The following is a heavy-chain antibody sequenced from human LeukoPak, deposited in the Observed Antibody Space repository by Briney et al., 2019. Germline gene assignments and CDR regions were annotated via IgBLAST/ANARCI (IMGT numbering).Heavy chain of an antibody. V-gene: IGHV3-7*01. Sequence: GGSLRLSXVASGFTFNTYWMSWVRQAPGKGLEWLANINHDGSGKYYVDSVKGRLTISRDNAKNSLYLQMNSLRVEDTAVYYCASDPFNIAAHDAFNFWGQGTAVTVSS. J-gene: IGHJ3*01. D-gene: IGHD2-21*01. CDR1: GFTFNTYW. CDR3: ASDPFNIAAHDAFNF. CDR2: INHDGSGK.